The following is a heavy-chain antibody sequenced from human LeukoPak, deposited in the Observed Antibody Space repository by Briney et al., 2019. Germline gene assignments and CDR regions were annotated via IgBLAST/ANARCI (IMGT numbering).Heavy chain of an antibody. J-gene: IGHJ4*02. CDR2: IHPRSGET. Sequence: GASVKVSCKASRYSFTAFYIHWVRQAPGQGLEWMGWIHPRSGETNYAYKFRGRVTMTRDTSISTTYMDLGSLGSDDTAVYYCARDGEYGTGSYYRGCFDYWGQGTLVTVSS. CDR1: RYSFTAFY. D-gene: IGHD3-10*01. CDR3: ARDGEYGTGSYYRGCFDY. V-gene: IGHV1-2*02.